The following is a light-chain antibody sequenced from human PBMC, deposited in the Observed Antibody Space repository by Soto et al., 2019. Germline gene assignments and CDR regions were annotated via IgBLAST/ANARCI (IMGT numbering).Light chain of an antibody. Sequence: QSALTQPPSASGSPGQSVNISCTGTSSDVGGDNYVSWYQQHPGKAPKLMIYEVTKRPSGVPDRFSGSKSGNTASLTVSGLQVEDEADYYCSSLKVFGGGTKLTVL. V-gene: IGLV2-8*01. CDR3: SSLKV. CDR1: SSDVGGDNY. J-gene: IGLJ2*01. CDR2: EVT.